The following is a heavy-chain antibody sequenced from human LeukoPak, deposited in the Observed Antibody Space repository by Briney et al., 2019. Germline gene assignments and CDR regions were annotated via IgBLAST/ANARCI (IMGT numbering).Heavy chain of an antibody. D-gene: IGHD1-14*01. CDR1: GLTFSNAW. CDR3: AKGRRTASKPYYYYMDV. Sequence: GGSLRLSCAASGLTFSNAWMSWVRQAPGKGLEWVSGISGSGGTTYYADSVKGRFTISRDNSRNTVYLQMNSLRAEDTAVYYCAKGRRTASKPYYYYMDVWAKGTTVTVSS. J-gene: IGHJ6*03. CDR2: ISGSGGTT. V-gene: IGHV3-23*01.